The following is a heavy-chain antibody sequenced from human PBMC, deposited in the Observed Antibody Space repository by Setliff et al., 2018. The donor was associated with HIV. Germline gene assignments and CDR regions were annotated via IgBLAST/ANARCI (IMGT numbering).Heavy chain of an antibody. Sequence: GGSLRLSCAASGFTFSRFWMHWARQAPGQGLVWVSGINNDTTTTTYADSVKGRFTISRDNAKNSLYLQMNSLRAEDTALYYCAKDIRGGGGAFDIWGQGTMVTVSS. V-gene: IGHV3-74*01. J-gene: IGHJ3*02. D-gene: IGHD3-10*01. CDR1: GFTFSRFW. CDR2: INNDTTTT. CDR3: AKDIRGGGGAFDI.